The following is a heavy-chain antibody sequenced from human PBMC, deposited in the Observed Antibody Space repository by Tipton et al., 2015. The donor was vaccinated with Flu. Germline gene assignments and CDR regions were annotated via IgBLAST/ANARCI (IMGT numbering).Heavy chain of an antibody. CDR2: MNPNSGNT. D-gene: IGHD6-6*01. V-gene: IGHV1-8*01. CDR1: GYTFTSYD. J-gene: IGHJ6*03. Sequence: QLVQSGAEVKKPGASVKVSCKASGYTFTSYDINWVRQATGQGLEWMGWMNPNSGNTGYAQKFQGRVTMTRNTSISTAYMELSSLRSEDTAVYYCARGGYSSSSPYYYYYYMDVWGKGTTVTVSS. CDR3: ARGGYSSSSPYYYYYYMDV.